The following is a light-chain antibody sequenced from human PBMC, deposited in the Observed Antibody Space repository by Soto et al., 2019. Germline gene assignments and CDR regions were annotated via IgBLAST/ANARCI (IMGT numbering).Light chain of an antibody. CDR2: AAS. CDR1: QSISSY. J-gene: IGKJ5*01. V-gene: IGKV1-39*01. CDR3: QQSYSTLPIT. Sequence: DIQMTQSPSSLSASVGDRVTITCRASQSISSYLNWYQQKPGKAPKLLIYAASSLQSGVPSRFSGSGSGTDFTLTISSLQPEDFATYYCQQSYSTLPITFGQGTRLAIK.